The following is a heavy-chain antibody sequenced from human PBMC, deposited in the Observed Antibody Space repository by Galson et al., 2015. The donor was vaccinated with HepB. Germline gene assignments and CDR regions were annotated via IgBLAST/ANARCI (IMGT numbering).Heavy chain of an antibody. CDR1: GGTFSSYT. CDR3: ARTPALGIDYGDYDYDY. J-gene: IGHJ4*02. Sequence: SVKVSCKASGGTFSSYTISWVRQAPGQGLEWMGRIIPILGIANYAQKFQGRVTITADKSTSTAYMELSSLRSEDTAVYYCARTPALGIDYGDYDYDYWGQGTLVTVSS. CDR2: IIPILGIA. V-gene: IGHV1-69*02. D-gene: IGHD4-17*01.